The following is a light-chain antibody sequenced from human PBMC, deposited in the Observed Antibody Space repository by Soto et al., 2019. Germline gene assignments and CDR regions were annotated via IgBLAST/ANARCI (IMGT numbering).Light chain of an antibody. CDR3: QQYDNLPPFT. CDR1: QDISNY. V-gene: IGKV1-33*01. Sequence: DIQMTQSPSSLSASVGDRVTITCQASQDISNYLNWYQQKPGKAPKLLIYDASNLETGVPSRFSGSGSGTDFTFPISSLKPEDIATYYCQQYDNLPPFTFGGGTKVEIK. CDR2: DAS. J-gene: IGKJ4*01.